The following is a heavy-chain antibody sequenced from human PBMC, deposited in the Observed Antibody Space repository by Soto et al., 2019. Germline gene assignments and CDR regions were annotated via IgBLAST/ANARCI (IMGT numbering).Heavy chain of an antibody. D-gene: IGHD3-3*01. CDR2: ISGSGGST. J-gene: IGHJ4*02. CDR1: GFTFSSYA. CDR3: AKDRLRQPYDFWMDY. Sequence: GSLRLSCAASGFTFSSYAMSWVRQALGKGLEWVSAISGSGGSTYYADSVKGRFTISRDNSKNTLYLQMNSLRAEDTAVYYCAKDRLRQPYDFWMDYWGQGTLVTVSS. V-gene: IGHV3-23*01.